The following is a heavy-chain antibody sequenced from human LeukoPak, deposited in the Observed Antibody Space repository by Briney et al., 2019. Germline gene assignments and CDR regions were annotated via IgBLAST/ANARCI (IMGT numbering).Heavy chain of an antibody. V-gene: IGHV3-30*04. Sequence: GGSLRLSCAASGFTFSSYAMHWVRQAPGKGLEWVAVISYDGSNKYCADSVKGRFTISRDNSKNTLYLQMNSLRAEDTAVYYCARDWGLAWGQGTMVTVSS. CDR2: ISYDGSNK. CDR3: ARDWGLA. D-gene: IGHD3-16*01. J-gene: IGHJ3*01. CDR1: GFTFSSYA.